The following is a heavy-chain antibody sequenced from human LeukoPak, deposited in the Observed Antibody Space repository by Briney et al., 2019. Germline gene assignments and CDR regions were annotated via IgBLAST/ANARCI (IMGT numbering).Heavy chain of an antibody. Sequence: SETLSLTCTVSGGSISSYYWSWVRQPPGKGLEWIGYIYYSGSTNYNPSLKSRVTISVDTSKNQFSLKLSSVTAADTAVYYCARARRDGYIYYFDYWGQGTLVTVSS. D-gene: IGHD5-24*01. J-gene: IGHJ4*02. CDR1: GGSISSYY. CDR2: IYYSGST. V-gene: IGHV4-59*01. CDR3: ARARRDGYIYYFDY.